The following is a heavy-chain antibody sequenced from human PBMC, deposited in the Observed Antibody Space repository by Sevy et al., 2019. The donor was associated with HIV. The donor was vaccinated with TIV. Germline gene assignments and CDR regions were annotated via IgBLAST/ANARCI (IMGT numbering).Heavy chain of an antibody. V-gene: IGHV3-23*01. CDR2: IFRGGDGT. J-gene: IGHJ3*02. CDR3: AGALYDSSGSFDALDI. CDR1: GFTFSNYA. Sequence: GGSLRLSCVASGFTFSNYAMNWVRQAPGKGLEWVSTIFRGGDGTYYADSVKDRFTISRDNSKDTVYLQLSSLRADDTAVYYCAGALYDSSGSFDALDIWGQGTMVTVSS. D-gene: IGHD3-22*01.